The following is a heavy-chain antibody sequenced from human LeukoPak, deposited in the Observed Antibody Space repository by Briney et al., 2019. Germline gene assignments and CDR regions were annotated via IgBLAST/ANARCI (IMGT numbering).Heavy chain of an antibody. Sequence: ASVKVSCKASGGTFSSYAISWVRQAPGQGLEWMGGIIPIFGTANYAQKFQGRVTITADKSTSTAYMELSSLRSEDTAVYYCARSELDDMLTGYLYYFDYWGQGTLVTVSS. D-gene: IGHD3-9*01. J-gene: IGHJ4*02. CDR1: GGTFSSYA. CDR3: ARSELDDMLTGYLYYFDY. CDR2: IIPIFGTA. V-gene: IGHV1-69*06.